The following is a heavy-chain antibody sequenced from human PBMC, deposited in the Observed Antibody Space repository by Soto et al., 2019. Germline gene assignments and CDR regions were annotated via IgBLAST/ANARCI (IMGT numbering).Heavy chain of an antibody. CDR1: GYTFTSYY. J-gene: IGHJ6*02. Sequence: ASVKVSCKASGYTFTSYYMHWVRQAPGQGLEWMGIINPSGGSTSYAQKFQGRVTMTRDTSTSTVYMELSSLRSEDTAVYYCARDGYCSGGSCSTMGYYYGMDVWGQGTTVTVSS. V-gene: IGHV1-46*01. CDR2: INPSGGST. D-gene: IGHD2-15*01. CDR3: ARDGYCSGGSCSTMGYYYGMDV.